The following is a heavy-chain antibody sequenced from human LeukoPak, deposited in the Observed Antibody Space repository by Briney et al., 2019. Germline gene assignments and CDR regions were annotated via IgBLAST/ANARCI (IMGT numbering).Heavy chain of an antibody. CDR2: INAGNGNT. CDR1: EYTFTDYA. V-gene: IGHV1-3*01. J-gene: IGHJ4*02. D-gene: IGHD5-24*01. Sequence: ASVKVSCKASEYTFTDYAINWVRQAPGQRLEWMGWINAGNGNTKYSQKFQGRVTITRDTSASTAYMELSSLTSEDTAVYYCARGRWSATTATYYLDFWGQGTLVTVSS. CDR3: ARGRWSATTATYYLDF.